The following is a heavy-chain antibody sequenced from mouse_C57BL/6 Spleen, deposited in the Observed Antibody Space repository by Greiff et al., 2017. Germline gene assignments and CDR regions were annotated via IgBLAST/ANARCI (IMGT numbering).Heavy chain of an antibody. Sequence: VQLQQSGAELVKPGASVKLSCKASGYTFTEYTIHWVKQRSGQGLEWIGWFYPGSGSIKYNEKFKDKATLTADKSSSPVYRELSRLTSEDSAVYFCAIRGYDGYYEYYFDYWGQGTTLTVSS. J-gene: IGHJ2*01. D-gene: IGHD2-3*01. V-gene: IGHV1-62-2*01. CDR3: AIRGYDGYYEYYFDY. CDR2: FYPGSGSI. CDR1: GYTFTEYT.